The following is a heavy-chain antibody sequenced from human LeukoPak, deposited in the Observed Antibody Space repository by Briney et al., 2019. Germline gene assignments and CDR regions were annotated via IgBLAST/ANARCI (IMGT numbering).Heavy chain of an antibody. Sequence: PGGSLRLSCAASGFTFSSSAMSWVRQVPGKGLEWVSGISASGGSTSYADSVRGRFTTSRDNSKNTLYLQMNSLRAEDTAVYYCAKGGQRGYSGYDYFFDWGQGTLVTVSS. CDR1: GFTFSSSA. CDR3: AKGGQRGYSGYDYFFD. CDR2: ISASGGST. J-gene: IGHJ4*02. D-gene: IGHD5-12*01. V-gene: IGHV3-23*01.